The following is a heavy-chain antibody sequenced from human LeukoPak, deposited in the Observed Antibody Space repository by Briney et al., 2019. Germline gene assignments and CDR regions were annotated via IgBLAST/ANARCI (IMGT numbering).Heavy chain of an antibody. D-gene: IGHD2-21*02. Sequence: SETLSLTCAVSGGSISSSNWWSWVRQPPGKGLEWIGEIYHSGSTNYNPSLKSRVTISLGMSKNQFSLKLSSVTAADTAVYYCARLPMAVTPHVDYWGQGTLVTVSS. CDR3: ARLPMAVTPHVDY. V-gene: IGHV4-4*02. CDR1: GGSISSSNW. J-gene: IGHJ4*02. CDR2: IYHSGST.